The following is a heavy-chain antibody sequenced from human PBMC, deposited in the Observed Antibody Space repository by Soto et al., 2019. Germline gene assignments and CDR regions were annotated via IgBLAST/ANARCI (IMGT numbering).Heavy chain of an antibody. CDR1: GYTFTNYG. CDR2: IGAYNGDT. V-gene: IGHV1-18*01. J-gene: IGHJ4*02. CDR3: ARLHSSSSDDY. Sequence: ASVKVSCKASGYTFTNYGITWVRQAPGQGLEWMGGIGAYNGDTNYTEKLQGRVTMTTDTSTSTAYMELSSLRSDDTAVYYCARLHSSSSDDYWGQGTLVTVSS. D-gene: IGHD6-6*01.